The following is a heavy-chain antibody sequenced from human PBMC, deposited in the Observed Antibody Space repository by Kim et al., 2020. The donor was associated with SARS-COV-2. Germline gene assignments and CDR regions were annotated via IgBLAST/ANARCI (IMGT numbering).Heavy chain of an antibody. J-gene: IGHJ3*02. V-gene: IGHV4-39*01. CDR1: GGSISSSSYY. Sequence: SETLSLTCTVSGGSISSSSYYWGWIRQPPGKGLEWIGSIYYSGSTYYNPSLKSRVTISVDTSKNQFSLKLSSVTAADTAVYYCARRPGGWMTFDIWGQGTMVTVSS. CDR3: ARRPGGWMTFDI. CDR2: IYYSGST. D-gene: IGHD6-19*01.